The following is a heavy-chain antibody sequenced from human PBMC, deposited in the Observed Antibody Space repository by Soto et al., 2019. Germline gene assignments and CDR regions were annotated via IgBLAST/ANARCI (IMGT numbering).Heavy chain of an antibody. D-gene: IGHD5-18*01. Sequence: ASVKVSCKASGGTFSSYAISWVRQAPGQGLEWMGGIIPIFGTANYAQKFQGRVTITADESTSTAYMELSSLRSEDTAVYYRARTRGTAMVPGALDYWGQGTLVTVSS. CDR1: GGTFSSYA. V-gene: IGHV1-69*13. CDR3: ARTRGTAMVPGALDY. CDR2: IIPIFGTA. J-gene: IGHJ4*02.